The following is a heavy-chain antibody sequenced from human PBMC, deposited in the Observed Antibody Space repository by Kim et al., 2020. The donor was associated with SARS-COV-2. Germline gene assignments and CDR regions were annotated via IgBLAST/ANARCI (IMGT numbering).Heavy chain of an antibody. D-gene: IGHD3-16*01. CDR3: ASSLDSAWGDYYYMDV. Sequence: DSVRGRFTISRDNSKNTLYLQMNSLRAEDTAVYYCASSLDSAWGDYYYMDVWGKGTTVTVSS. J-gene: IGHJ6*03. V-gene: IGHV3-53*01.